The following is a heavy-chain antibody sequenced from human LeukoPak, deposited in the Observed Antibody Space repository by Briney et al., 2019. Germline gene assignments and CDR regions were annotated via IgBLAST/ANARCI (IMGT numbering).Heavy chain of an antibody. D-gene: IGHD2-2*01. CDR1: GFTFSNYG. Sequence: PGGSLRLSCAASGFTFSNYGMHWVRQAPGKGLEWVAFVRSDGGIKYYADSVKGRFTISRDNSRTTVCLQMNSLRAEDTAVYHCAKDLPAAYFDYWAREPWSPSPQ. V-gene: IGHV3-30*02. J-gene: IGHJ4*02. CDR2: VRSDGGIK. CDR3: AKDLPAAYFDY.